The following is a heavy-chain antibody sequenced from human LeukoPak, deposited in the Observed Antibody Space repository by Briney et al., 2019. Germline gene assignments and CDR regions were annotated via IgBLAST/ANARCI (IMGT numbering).Heavy chain of an antibody. Sequence: GGSLRLSCAASGFTFSSYAMSWVRQAPGKGLEWVSAISGSGGSTYYADSVKGRFTISRDNSKNTLYLQMNSLRAEDTAVYYCAKNYSSGSYYTHPLPHYYYYMDVWGKGTTVTVSS. CDR1: GFTFSSYA. V-gene: IGHV3-23*01. D-gene: IGHD3-10*01. CDR2: ISGSGGST. CDR3: AKNYSSGSYYTHPLPHYYYYMDV. J-gene: IGHJ6*03.